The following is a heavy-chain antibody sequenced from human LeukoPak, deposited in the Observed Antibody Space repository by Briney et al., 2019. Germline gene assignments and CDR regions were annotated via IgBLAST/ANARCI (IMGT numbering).Heavy chain of an antibody. V-gene: IGHV4-61*01. J-gene: IGHJ4*02. CDR1: GGSVSSGSYY. D-gene: IGHD1-26*01. CDR3: ARDGGSFVDY. Sequence: PSETLSLTCTVSGGSVSSGSYYWRWIRQPPGKGLEWIGYIYYSGSTNYNPSLKSRVTISVETSKNQFSLKLSSVTAADTAVYYCARDGGSFVDYWGQGTLVTVSS. CDR2: IYYSGST.